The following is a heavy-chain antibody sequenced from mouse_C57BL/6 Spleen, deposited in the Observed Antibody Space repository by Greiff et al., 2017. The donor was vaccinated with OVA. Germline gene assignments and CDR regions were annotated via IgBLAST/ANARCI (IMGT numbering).Heavy chain of an antibody. J-gene: IGHJ3*01. CDR2: IYPGDGDT. Sequence: QVQLKESGPELVKPGASVKISCKASGYAFSSSWMNWVKQRPGKGLEWIGRIYPGDGDTNYNGKFKGKATLTADKSSSTAYMQLSSLTSEDSAVYFCARDETAQAPGFAYWGQGTLVTVSA. D-gene: IGHD3-2*02. CDR3: ARDETAQAPGFAY. V-gene: IGHV1-82*01. CDR1: GYAFSSSW.